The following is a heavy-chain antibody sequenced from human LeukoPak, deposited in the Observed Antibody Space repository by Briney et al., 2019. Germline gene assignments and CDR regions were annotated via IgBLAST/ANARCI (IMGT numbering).Heavy chain of an antibody. J-gene: IGHJ4*02. V-gene: IGHV4-39*01. D-gene: IGHD5-12*01. CDR3: VRHDGRGGATMGALDS. CDR2: IYYGRTT. CDR1: TDSISSSSHH. Sequence: PSEILSLTCTVSTDSISSSSHHWGWIRQSPGKGLEWIGSIYYGRTTYYNPSLNSRVAISVVTSKNQFSLQLNSVTAADTAVYYCVRHDGRGGATMGALDSWGQGSLVTVSS.